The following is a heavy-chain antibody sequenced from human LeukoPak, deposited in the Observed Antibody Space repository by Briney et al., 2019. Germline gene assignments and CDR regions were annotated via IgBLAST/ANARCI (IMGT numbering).Heavy chain of an antibody. J-gene: IGHJ4*02. CDR3: ARHGRWLQDFDY. CDR1: GGSISSSSYY. Sequence: NPSETLSLTCTVSGGSISSSSYYWGWIRQPPGKGLEWIGSIYYGGSTYYNPSLKSRVTISVDTSKNQFSLKLSSVTAADTAVYYCARHGRWLQDFDYWGQGTLVTVSS. CDR2: IYYGGST. D-gene: IGHD5-24*01. V-gene: IGHV4-39*01.